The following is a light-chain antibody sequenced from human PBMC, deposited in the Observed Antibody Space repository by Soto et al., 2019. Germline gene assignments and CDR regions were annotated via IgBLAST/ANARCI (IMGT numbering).Light chain of an antibody. Sequence: QSVLTQPASVSGSPGQSITISCTGSSSDVVYAYVSWYQQHPGKAPKLIIYGVSRRPSGVSDRFSGLKSDKTASLIISGLHPEDEADYYCGPYTDRTALVFGGGTKLTVL. V-gene: IGLV2-14*03. CDR2: GVS. CDR1: SSDVVYAY. CDR3: GPYTDRTALV. J-gene: IGLJ2*01.